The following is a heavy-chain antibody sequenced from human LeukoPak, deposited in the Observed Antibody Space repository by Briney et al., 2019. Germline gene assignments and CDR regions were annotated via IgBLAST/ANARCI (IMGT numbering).Heavy chain of an antibody. CDR1: GGSISSYY. CDR3: ARRMVSGWYYYYGMDV. Sequence: PSETLSLTCTVSGGSISSYYWSWIRQPPGKGLEWIGYIYYSGSTNYNPSLKSRVTISVDTSKNQFSLKLSSVTAADTAVYYCARRMVSGWYYYYGMDVWAKGPRSPSP. V-gene: IGHV4-59*08. J-gene: IGHJ6*02. D-gene: IGHD2-8*01. CDR2: IYYSGST.